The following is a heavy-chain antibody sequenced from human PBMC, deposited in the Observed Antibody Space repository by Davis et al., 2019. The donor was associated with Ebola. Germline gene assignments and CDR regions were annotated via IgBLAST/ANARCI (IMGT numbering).Heavy chain of an antibody. Sequence: GESLNIPCAASVFTVSSNYMSWVRQAPGKGLEWVSVIYSGGSTYYADSVKGRFTISRENAKNSLYLQMNSLRAGDTAVYYCARADNWNYGGAFDIWGQGTMVTVSS. CDR1: VFTVSSNY. CDR2: IYSGGST. CDR3: ARADNWNYGGAFDI. J-gene: IGHJ3*02. D-gene: IGHD1-7*01. V-gene: IGHV3-53*01.